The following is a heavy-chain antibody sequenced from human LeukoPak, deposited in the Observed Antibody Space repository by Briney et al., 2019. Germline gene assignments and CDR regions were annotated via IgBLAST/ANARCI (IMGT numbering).Heavy chain of an antibody. J-gene: IGHJ5*02. CDR1: GGTFSSYA. D-gene: IGHD2-2*02. V-gene: IGHV1-69*04. Sequence: SVKVSCKASGGTFSSYAISWVRQAPGQGLEWMGRIIPILGIANYAQKFQGRVTITADKSTSTAYMELSSLRSEDTAVYYCARGYCSSTSCYTRQVNWFDPWGQGTLVTVS. CDR2: IIPILGIA. CDR3: ARGYCSSTSCYTRQVNWFDP.